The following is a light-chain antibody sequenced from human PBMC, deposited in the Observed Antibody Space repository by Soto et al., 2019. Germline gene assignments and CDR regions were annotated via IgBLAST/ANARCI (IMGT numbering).Light chain of an antibody. V-gene: IGLV2-14*01. CDR1: SSDVGAHDF. Sequence: QSALTQPASVSGSPGQSITISCSGTSSDVGAHDFVSWYQHHPDKAPKVIIFEVTKRPSGVSDRFSGSKTGNTASLTISGLHAEDEADYYCNSYTLSTTVIFGGGTKVTVL. CDR3: NSYTLSTTVI. CDR2: EVT. J-gene: IGLJ2*01.